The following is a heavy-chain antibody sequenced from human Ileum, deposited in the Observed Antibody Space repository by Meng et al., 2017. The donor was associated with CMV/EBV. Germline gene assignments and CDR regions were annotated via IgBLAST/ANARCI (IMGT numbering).Heavy chain of an antibody. J-gene: IGHJ5*02. CDR2: MYSSGST. V-gene: IGHV3-66*01. CDR3: AGDGGFSDP. Sequence: EVQLLESGGGLVQPGGSLRLSCAASGFTVSGNSMNWVRQAPGKGLEWVSLMYSSGSTKYADSVKGRFTISRDNSKNTLYLQMNSLRVEDTVVYYCAGDGGFSDPWGQGTLVTVSS. D-gene: IGHD3-16*01. CDR1: GFTVSGNS.